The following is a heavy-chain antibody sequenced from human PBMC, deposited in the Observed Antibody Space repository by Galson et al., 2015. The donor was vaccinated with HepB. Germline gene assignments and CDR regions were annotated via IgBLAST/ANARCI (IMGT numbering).Heavy chain of an antibody. D-gene: IGHD1-26*01. CDR2: INHSGST. V-gene: IGHV4-34*01. J-gene: IGHJ4*02. CDR3: AREERVGATSLGFDY. Sequence: LTCAVYGGSFSGYYWSWIRQPPGKGLEWIGEINHSGSTNYNPSLKSRVTISVDTSKNQFSLKLSSVTAADTAVYYCAREERVGATSLGFDYWGQGTLVTVSS. CDR1: GGSFSGYY.